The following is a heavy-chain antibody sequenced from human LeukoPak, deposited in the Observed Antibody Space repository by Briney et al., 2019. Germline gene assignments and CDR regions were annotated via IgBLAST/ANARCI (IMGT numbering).Heavy chain of an antibody. Sequence: KPGGSLRLSCAASGFTFSDYYMSWIRQAPGKGLEWVSYISSSGSTIYYADSVKGRFTISRDNAKNSLYLQMNSLRAEDTAVYYCARDMRRNTDDIVVVPAAIARWGQGTLVTVSS. CDR2: ISSSGSTI. J-gene: IGHJ4*02. CDR1: GFTFSDYY. D-gene: IGHD2-2*01. V-gene: IGHV3-11*01. CDR3: ARDMRRNTDDIVVVPAAIAR.